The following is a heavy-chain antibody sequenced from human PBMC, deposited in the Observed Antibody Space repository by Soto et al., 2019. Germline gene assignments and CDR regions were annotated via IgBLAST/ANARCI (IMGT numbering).Heavy chain of an antibody. V-gene: IGHV3-23*01. CDR2: ISGSGGST. J-gene: IGHJ6*03. Sequence: GGSLRLSCAASGFTFSSYAMSWVRQAPGKGLEWVSAISGSGGSTYYADSVKGRFTISRDNSKNTLYLQMNSLRAEDTAVYYCAKDEKQAVAPYYYYYMDVWGKGTTVTVSS. D-gene: IGHD6-19*01. CDR1: GFTFSSYA. CDR3: AKDEKQAVAPYYYYYMDV.